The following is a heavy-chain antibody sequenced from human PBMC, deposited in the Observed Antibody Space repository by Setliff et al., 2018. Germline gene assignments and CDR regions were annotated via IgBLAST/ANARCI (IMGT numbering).Heavy chain of an antibody. Sequence: KPSETLSLTCTVYGGSFTNYYWGWIRQSPGKGLEWIGEISHSGSTNYNPSLKSRLTISVDASTNQFSLKLYSVTAADTAVYYCRYWSGYYNNDYWGQGTLVTVSS. CDR3: RYWSGYYNNDY. V-gene: IGHV4-34*01. CDR2: ISHSGST. D-gene: IGHD3-3*01. CDR1: GGSFTNYY. J-gene: IGHJ4*02.